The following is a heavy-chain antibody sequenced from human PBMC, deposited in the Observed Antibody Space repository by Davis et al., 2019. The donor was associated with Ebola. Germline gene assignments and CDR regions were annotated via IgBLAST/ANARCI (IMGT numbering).Heavy chain of an antibody. CDR3: ARRRITIFGVVIGTGIRGGMDV. Sequence: MPSETLSLTCAVYGGSFSGYYWSWIRQPPGKGLEWIGEINHSGSTNYNPSLKSRVTISVDTSKNKSSLKLTSVTAADTTVYYCARRRITIFGVVIGTGIRGGMDVWGQGTTVTVSS. J-gene: IGHJ6*02. D-gene: IGHD3-3*01. V-gene: IGHV4-34*01. CDR1: GGSFSGYY. CDR2: INHSGST.